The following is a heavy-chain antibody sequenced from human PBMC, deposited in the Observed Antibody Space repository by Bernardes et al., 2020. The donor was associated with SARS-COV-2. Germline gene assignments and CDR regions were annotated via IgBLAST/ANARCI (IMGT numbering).Heavy chain of an antibody. J-gene: IGHJ5*02. Sequence: GDLFPPRPALCFTLRWFALHWGRPAPGEGAGWGSSNRFRGNSIYYSDSLKGRFIISRDNAKNSLFLQMNSLRAEDTAVYYGTRDFSSRVRGVIEGPWGQGTLVTVSS. V-gene: IGHV3-21*01. D-gene: IGHD3-10*01. CDR2: NRFRGNSI. CDR1: CFTLRWFA. CDR3: TRDFSSRVRGVIEGP.